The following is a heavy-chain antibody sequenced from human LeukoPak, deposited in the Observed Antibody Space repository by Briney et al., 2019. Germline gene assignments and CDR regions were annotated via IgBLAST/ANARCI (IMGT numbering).Heavy chain of an antibody. CDR2: INHSGST. Sequence: PSETLSLTCAVYGGSFSGYYWSWIRQPPGKGLEWIGEINHSGSTNYNPSLKSRVTISVDTSKNQFSLKLSSVTAADTAVYYRARAARHFWSGYYTGANWFDPWGQGNLVTVSS. J-gene: IGHJ5*02. D-gene: IGHD3-3*02. CDR1: GGSFSGYY. CDR3: ARAARHFWSGYYTGANWFDP. V-gene: IGHV4-34*01.